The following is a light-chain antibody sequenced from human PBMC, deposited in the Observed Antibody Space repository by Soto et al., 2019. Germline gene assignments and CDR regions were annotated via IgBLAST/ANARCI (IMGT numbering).Light chain of an antibody. J-gene: IGKJ4*01. Sequence: DIQMTQSPSSLSASVGDRVTITCQASEDISNSLNWYQQKPGKAPKLLIYDASNLNTGVPSRFSGSGSETYLTFTISSLQPEDFATYYCQQTDSSPFTFGGGTRVEIK. V-gene: IGKV1-33*01. CDR1: EDISNS. CDR2: DAS. CDR3: QQTDSSPFT.